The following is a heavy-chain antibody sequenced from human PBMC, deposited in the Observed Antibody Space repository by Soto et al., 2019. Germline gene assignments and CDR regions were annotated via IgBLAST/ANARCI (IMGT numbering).Heavy chain of an antibody. CDR2: ISGSGGST. CDR3: AKNVAPPDSLPRTYSGYYYGMDV. J-gene: IGHJ6*02. Sequence: EVQLLESGGGLVQPGGSLRLSCAASGFTFSSYAMSWVRQAPGKGLEWVSAISGSGGSTYYADSVKGRFTICRDNSKNTLYLQMNSLRAEDTAVYYCAKNVAPPDSLPRTYSGYYYGMDVWGQGTTVTVSS. D-gene: IGHD2-15*01. V-gene: IGHV3-23*01. CDR1: GFTFSSYA.